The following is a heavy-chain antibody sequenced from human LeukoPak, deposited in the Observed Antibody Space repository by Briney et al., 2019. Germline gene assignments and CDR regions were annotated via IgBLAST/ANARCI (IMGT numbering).Heavy chain of an antibody. CDR2: INAGNGNT. Sequence: ASVKVSCKASGYTFTSYAMHWVRQAPGQRLEWMGRINAGNGNTKYSQKFQGRVTITRDTSASTAYMELSSLRSEDTAVYYCARGKGIAAAGPTWFDPWGQGTLVTVSS. CDR3: ARGKGIAAAGPTWFDP. CDR1: GYTFTSYA. D-gene: IGHD6-13*01. J-gene: IGHJ5*02. V-gene: IGHV1-3*01.